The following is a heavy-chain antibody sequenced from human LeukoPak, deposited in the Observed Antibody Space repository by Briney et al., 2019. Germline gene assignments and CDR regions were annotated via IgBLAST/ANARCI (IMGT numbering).Heavy chain of an antibody. CDR2: INHSGYT. D-gene: IGHD3-22*01. CDR3: ARGRKYYGNTGYYYYFDY. J-gene: IGHJ4*02. Sequence: KPSDTLSLTCALSVGSFSGYYWSWIRQPPRKGPEWTGEINHSGYTTYNPSLKSRVTMSVDMSKYQFSLKLSSVTAADTAVYYCARGRKYYGNTGYYYYFDYWGQGTLVTVSS. CDR1: VGSFSGYY. V-gene: IGHV4-34*01.